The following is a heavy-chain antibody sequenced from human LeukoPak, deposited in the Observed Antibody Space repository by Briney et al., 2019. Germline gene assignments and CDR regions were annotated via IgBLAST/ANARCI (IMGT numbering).Heavy chain of an antibody. CDR1: GFTFSSYG. CDR3: ALGGGSYGPFDY. CDR2: IRYDGSNK. J-gene: IGHJ4*02. D-gene: IGHD5-18*01. Sequence: PGGSLRLSCAASGFTFSSYGMHWVRQAPGKGLEWVAFIRYDGSNKYYADSVKGRFTISRDNSKNTLYLQMNSLRAEDTAVYYCALGGGSYGPFDYWGQGTLVTVSS. V-gene: IGHV3-30*02.